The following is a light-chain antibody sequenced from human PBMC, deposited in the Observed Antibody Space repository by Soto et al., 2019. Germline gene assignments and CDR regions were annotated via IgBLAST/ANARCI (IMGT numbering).Light chain of an antibody. Sequence: HSVLTQPASVSGSPGQSIAISCTGTSSDVGGYNYVSWYQQHPGKAPKLMIHEVSNRPSGISDRFSGSKSGNTASLTISGLQADDEADYYCSSHTSYSTRVFGTGTKVTVL. CDR3: SSHTSYSTRV. V-gene: IGLV2-14*01. CDR1: SSDVGGYNY. CDR2: EVS. J-gene: IGLJ1*01.